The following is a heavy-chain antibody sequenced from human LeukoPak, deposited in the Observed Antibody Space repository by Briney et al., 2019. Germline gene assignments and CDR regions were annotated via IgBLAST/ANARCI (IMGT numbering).Heavy chain of an antibody. CDR3: AREGSSTYYYGSGSYPNWFDP. D-gene: IGHD3-10*01. CDR1: GYTFTSYS. CDR2: ISGYNGNT. J-gene: IGHJ5*02. V-gene: IGHV1-18*01. Sequence: ASVKVSCKASGYTFTSYSINWVRQAPGQGREWMGWISGYNGNTNYAQKLQGKVTMTTDTSTSTAYMELRSLRSDDTAVYYCAREGSSTYYYGSGSYPNWFDPWGQGTLVTVSS.